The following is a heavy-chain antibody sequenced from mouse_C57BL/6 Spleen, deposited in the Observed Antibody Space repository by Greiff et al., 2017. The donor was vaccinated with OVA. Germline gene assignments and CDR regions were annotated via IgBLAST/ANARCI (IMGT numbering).Heavy chain of an antibody. CDR2: INPSTGGT. J-gene: IGHJ1*03. CDR1: GYSFTGYY. Sequence: EVQLQQSGPELVKPGASVKISCKASGYSFTGYYMNWVKQSPEKSLEWIGEINPSTGGTTYNQKFKAKATLTADKSSSTAYMQLKSLTSEDSAVSNCASDGGAYWYFDVWGTGTTVTVSS. V-gene: IGHV1-42*01. CDR3: ASDGGAYWYFDV.